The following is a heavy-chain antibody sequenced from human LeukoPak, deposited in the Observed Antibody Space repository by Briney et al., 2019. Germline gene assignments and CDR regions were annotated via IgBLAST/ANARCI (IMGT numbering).Heavy chain of an antibody. V-gene: IGHV3-21*01. CDR3: AGGSDGYYVPDAFDI. Sequence: GGSLRLSCAASGFTFSSYSMNWVRKAPGKGLEWVSSISSSSSYIYYADSVKGRFTISRDNAKNSLYLQMNSLRAEDTAVYYCAGGSDGYYVPDAFDIWGQGTMVTVSS. D-gene: IGHD4-17*01. J-gene: IGHJ3*02. CDR2: ISSSSSYI. CDR1: GFTFSSYS.